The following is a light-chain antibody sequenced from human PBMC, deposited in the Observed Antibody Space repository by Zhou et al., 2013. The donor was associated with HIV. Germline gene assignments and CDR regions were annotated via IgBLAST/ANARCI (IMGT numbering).Light chain of an antibody. Sequence: EIVLTQSPGTLSLSPGERATLSCRASQSVSSSYLAWYQQKPGQAPRLLIYETSTRAPGIPARFSGSGSETDFTLTISSLQSEDFAVYYCQQYNNWPLTFGGGTNVEIK. CDR1: QSVSSSY. J-gene: IGKJ4*01. CDR3: QQYNNWPLT. V-gene: IGKV3-15*01. CDR2: ETS.